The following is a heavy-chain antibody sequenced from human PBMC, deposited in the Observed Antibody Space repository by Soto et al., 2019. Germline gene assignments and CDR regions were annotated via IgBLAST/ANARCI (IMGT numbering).Heavy chain of an antibody. CDR2: IFSNDEK. Sequence: DLEWLAHIFSNDEKSYSTSLKSRLTISKDTSKSQVVLTMTNMDPVDTATYYCARAFLVGAKPHDAFDIWGQGTMVTVSS. D-gene: IGHD1-26*01. V-gene: IGHV2-26*01. CDR3: ARAFLVGAKPHDAFDI. J-gene: IGHJ3*02.